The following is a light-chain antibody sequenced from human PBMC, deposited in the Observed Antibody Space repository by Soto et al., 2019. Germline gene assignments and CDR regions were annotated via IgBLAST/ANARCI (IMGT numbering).Light chain of an antibody. CDR1: QSVSSSY. CDR2: GAS. Sequence: EIVLTQSPGTLSLSPGERATLSCRASQSVSSSYLAWYQQKPGQAPRLLIYGASSRATGIPDRFSGSGSGTDFTLTISRLEPGDFAVYSCQQYGSPMYTFGQGPKLAIK. J-gene: IGKJ2*01. V-gene: IGKV3-20*01. CDR3: QQYGSPMYT.